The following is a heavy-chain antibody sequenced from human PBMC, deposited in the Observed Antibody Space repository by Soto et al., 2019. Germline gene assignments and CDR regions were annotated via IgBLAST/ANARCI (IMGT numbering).Heavy chain of an antibody. J-gene: IGHJ5*02. Sequence: QLVESGGGLIQPGGSLRLSCAASGFTVSSNDMSWVRQAPGKGLEWVSVIYSGGSTYYADSVKGRFTISRDNSKSTLYIQMNSLRAEDTAVYYCTRDSEAGTEGRWFDPWGQGTLVTVSS. CDR1: GFTVSSND. CDR2: IYSGGST. D-gene: IGHD3-10*01. V-gene: IGHV3-53*01. CDR3: TRDSEAGTEGRWFDP.